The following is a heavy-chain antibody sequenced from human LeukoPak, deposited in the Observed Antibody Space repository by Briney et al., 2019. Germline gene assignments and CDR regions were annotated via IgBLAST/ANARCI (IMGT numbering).Heavy chain of an antibody. Sequence: GGSLRLSCAASGFTFSSHAMSWVRQASGKGLEWVGRIRSKANSYATAYAASVKGRFTISRDDSKNTAYLQMNSLKTEDTAVYYCTRARPPGSYYYYYMDVWGKGTTVTVSS. CDR2: IRSKANSYAT. CDR3: TRARPPGSYYYYYMDV. CDR1: GFTFSSHA. V-gene: IGHV3-73*01. J-gene: IGHJ6*03.